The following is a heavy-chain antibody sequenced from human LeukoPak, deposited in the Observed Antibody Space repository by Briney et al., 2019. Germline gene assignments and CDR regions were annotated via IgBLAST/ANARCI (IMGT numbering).Heavy chain of an antibody. V-gene: IGHV1-69*04. CDR1: GGTFSSYA. Sequence: SVKVSCKVSGGTFSSYAFNWVRQAPGQGLEWVGRVIPLLGITNHAQKLQGRVTFTADTATNTAYMELSSLRSDDTAVYYCARARSMITFGGIRHAFDIWGQGTLVTVSP. D-gene: IGHD3-16*01. J-gene: IGHJ3*02. CDR2: VIPLLGIT. CDR3: ARARSMITFGGIRHAFDI.